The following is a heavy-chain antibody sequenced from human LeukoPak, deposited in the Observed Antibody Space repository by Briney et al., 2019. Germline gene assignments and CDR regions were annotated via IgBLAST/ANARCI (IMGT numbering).Heavy chain of an antibody. Sequence: PGGSLRLSCSASGFXFSSYAIHWVRQAPGKGLEYVSAISSNGGSTYYADSVKGRFTISRDNSKNTLYLQMSSLRAEDTAVYYCVKDGIVVVPAAMQGSYYYYGMDVWGQGTTVTVSS. CDR3: VKDGIVVVPAAMQGSYYYYGMDV. V-gene: IGHV3-64D*09. D-gene: IGHD2-2*01. CDR1: GFXFSSYA. CDR2: ISSNGGST. J-gene: IGHJ6*02.